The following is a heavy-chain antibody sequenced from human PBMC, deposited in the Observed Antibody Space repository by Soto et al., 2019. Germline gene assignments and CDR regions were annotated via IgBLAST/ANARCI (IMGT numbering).Heavy chain of an antibody. CDR3: ARVKDCTTTSCHFSICGSVHPLYIGV. V-gene: IGHV4-61*01. D-gene: IGHD2-2*01. J-gene: IGHJ6*03. Sequence: PSETLSLTCTVSGGSIISSSYYWSWIRQPPGKGLEWIGYIYDSGSTNYNPSLKSRLTISIDTSKNQFSLKLSSVTAADTAVYYCARVKDCTTTSCHFSICGSVHPLYIGVWGQGTTVTVSS. CDR2: IYDSGST. CDR1: GGSIISSSYY.